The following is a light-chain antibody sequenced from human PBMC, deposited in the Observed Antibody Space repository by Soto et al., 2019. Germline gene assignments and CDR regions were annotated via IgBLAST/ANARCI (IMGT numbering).Light chain of an antibody. CDR3: QQYGISPYT. CDR2: GAS. V-gene: IGKV3-20*01. CDR1: QSISGRY. Sequence: EIVLTQSPGTLSLSPGERATLSCRASQSISGRYLAWYQQKPGQAPRLLIYGASDRATGIPDRFSGSGSGTDFTLTISRLEPEDFAVYHCQQYGISPYTFGQGTKLEVK. J-gene: IGKJ2*01.